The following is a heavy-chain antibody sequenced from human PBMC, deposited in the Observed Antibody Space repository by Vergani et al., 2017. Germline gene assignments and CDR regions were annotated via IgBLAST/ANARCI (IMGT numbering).Heavy chain of an antibody. CDR3: ARGGYITEAGYMRRVRGQKFDY. CDR1: GFTFSSYS. J-gene: IGHJ4*02. V-gene: IGHV3-21*01. Sequence: EVQLVESGGGLVKPGGSLRLSCAASGFTFSSYSMNWVRQAPGKGLEWVSSISSSSSYIYYADSVKGRFTISRDNAKNSLYLQMNSLRAEDTAVYYCARGGYITEAGYMRRVRGQKFDYWGQGTLVSVSS. CDR2: ISSSSSYI. D-gene: IGHD2-15*01.